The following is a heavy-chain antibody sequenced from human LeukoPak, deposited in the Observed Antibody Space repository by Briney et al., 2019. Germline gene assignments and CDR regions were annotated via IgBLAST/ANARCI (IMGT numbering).Heavy chain of an antibody. CDR1: GYTFTSYG. CDR2: ISAYNCNT. D-gene: IGHD5-24*01. V-gene: IGHV1-18*01. Sequence: GASVKVSCKASGYTFTSYGISWVRQAPGQGLEWMGWISAYNCNTNYAQKLQGRVTMTTDTSTSTAYMELRSLRSDDTAVYYCARDLLHGSPIRRPGYYYGMDVWGQGTTVTVSS. J-gene: IGHJ6*02. CDR3: ARDLLHGSPIRRPGYYYGMDV.